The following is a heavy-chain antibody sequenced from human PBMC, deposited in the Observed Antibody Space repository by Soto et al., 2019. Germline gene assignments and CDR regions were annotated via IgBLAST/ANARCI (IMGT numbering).Heavy chain of an antibody. Sequence: XGTLTLPCAVYGGSVNGYYWNWIRQPPGKGLEWIGEINHTGGTHYNPSLKSRVTMSVDTSKNQFSLRLSSVTAADTAIYYCATRITVFGLLIPPFDPWGQGTKVTVSS. V-gene: IGHV4-34*01. D-gene: IGHD3-3*01. J-gene: IGHJ5*02. CDR3: ATRITVFGLLIPPFDP. CDR2: INHTGGT. CDR1: GGSVNGYY.